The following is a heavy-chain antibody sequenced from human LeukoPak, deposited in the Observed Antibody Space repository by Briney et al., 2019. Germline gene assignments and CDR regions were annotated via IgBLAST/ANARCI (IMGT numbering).Heavy chain of an antibody. CDR3: ARDGVFGTFDP. Sequence: KTSETLSLTCTVSGGTISTYYWSWIRQPPGKGLEWIGYIYNSGSTNYNPSLKSRVTISVDTSKNQFSLKLRSVTAADMAVYYCARDGVFGTFDPWGQGTLVTVSS. CDR1: GGTISTYY. J-gene: IGHJ5*02. D-gene: IGHD3-10*01. V-gene: IGHV4-59*01. CDR2: IYNSGST.